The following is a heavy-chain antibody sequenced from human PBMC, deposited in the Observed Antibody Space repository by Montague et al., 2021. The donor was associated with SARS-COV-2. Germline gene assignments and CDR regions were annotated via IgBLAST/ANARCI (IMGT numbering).Heavy chain of an antibody. V-gene: IGHV4-39*02. Sequence: SETLSLTCIVSGESIDRDTYYWGWIRQSPGKGLEWIGSLSSSGSTYYNPSLRSRVTISMDTSKNRFSLKVNSVTATDTAVYFCARPGSVSGWFYFDDWGQGTLVSVSS. J-gene: IGHJ4*02. CDR3: ARPGSVSGWFYFDD. CDR2: LSSSGST. CDR1: GESIDRDTYY. D-gene: IGHD6-19*01.